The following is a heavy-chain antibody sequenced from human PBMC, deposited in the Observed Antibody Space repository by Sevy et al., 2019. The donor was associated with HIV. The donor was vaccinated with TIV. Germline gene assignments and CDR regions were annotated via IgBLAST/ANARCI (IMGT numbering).Heavy chain of an antibody. CDR1: GFIVTSNY. CDR3: ARTPIGNYVDYFDY. V-gene: IGHV3-53*01. D-gene: IGHD1-7*01. Sequence: GGSLRLSCAASGFIVTSNYMSWVRHAPGKGLEWVSVIHGGGTTQYADSVKGRFTISRDNSKNTLYLQMNTLRAEDTAVYYCARTPIGNYVDYFDYWGQGTLVTVSS. CDR2: IHGGGTT. J-gene: IGHJ4*02.